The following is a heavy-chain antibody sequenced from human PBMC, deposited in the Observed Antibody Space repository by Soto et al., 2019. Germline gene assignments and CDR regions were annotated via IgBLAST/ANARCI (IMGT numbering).Heavy chain of an antibody. V-gene: IGHV4-61*08. CDR2: IHYSGST. Sequence: SETLSLTCSFSVVSVTSGGYFCSWIRQPPGKGLEWIGYIHYSGSTHYNPSLKGRVTISVDTSKSQFSLKLSSVTAADTAVYYCASYSMGIVSTFSFDYGGQGTLVTVYS. D-gene: IGHD1-26*01. CDR1: VVSVTSGGYF. CDR3: ASYSMGIVSTFSFDY. J-gene: IGHJ4*02.